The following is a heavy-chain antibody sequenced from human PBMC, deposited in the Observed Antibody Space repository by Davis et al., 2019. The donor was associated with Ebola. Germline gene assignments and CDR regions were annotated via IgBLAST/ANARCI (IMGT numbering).Heavy chain of an antibody. D-gene: IGHD3-22*01. CDR3: ARDDPWYYYYSSGSNFDY. CDR1: GFTVSSNY. V-gene: IGHV3-48*02. Sequence: PGGSLRLSCAASGFTVSSNYMNWVRQAPWKGLEWVSYINSSSSTIYYAESVKGRFTISRDNAKNSLYLQMNSLRDEDTAVYYCARDDPWYYYYSSGSNFDYWGQGTLVTVSS. J-gene: IGHJ4*02. CDR2: INSSSSTI.